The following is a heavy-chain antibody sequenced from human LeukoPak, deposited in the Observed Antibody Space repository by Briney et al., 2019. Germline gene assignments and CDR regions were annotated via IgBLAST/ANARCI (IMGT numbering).Heavy chain of an antibody. D-gene: IGHD5-24*01. CDR2: ISWNSGSI. V-gene: IGHV3-9*01. CDR3: AKDMEMATHSYYFDY. Sequence: GGSLRLSCAASGFTFDDYAMHWVRQAPGKGLEWVSGISWNSGSIGYADSVKGRFTISRDNAKNSLYLQMNSLRAEDTALYYCAKDMEMATHSYYFDYWGQGTLVTVSS. CDR1: GFTFDDYA. J-gene: IGHJ4*02.